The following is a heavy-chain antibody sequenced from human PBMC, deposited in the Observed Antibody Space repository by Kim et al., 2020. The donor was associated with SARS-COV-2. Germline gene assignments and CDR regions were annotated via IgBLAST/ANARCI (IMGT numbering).Heavy chain of an antibody. CDR2: IISSGSTI. Sequence: GGSLRLSCAASGFIISSYEMNWVRQAPGKGLEWVSYIISSGSTIYFADSVKGRFTISRDNAKNSLYLQMDSLRAEDTAVYYCARAFGGTYPGGNYYYGMDVWGQGTTVTVSS. D-gene: IGHD1-26*01. CDR1: GFIISSYE. CDR3: ARAFGGTYPGGNYYYGMDV. J-gene: IGHJ6*02. V-gene: IGHV3-48*03.